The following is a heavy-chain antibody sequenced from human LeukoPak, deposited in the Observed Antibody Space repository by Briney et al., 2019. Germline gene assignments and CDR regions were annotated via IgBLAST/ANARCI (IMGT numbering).Heavy chain of an antibody. D-gene: IGHD4-17*01. Sequence: PSETLSLTCAVSGASISIREYSWNWIRQPPGKGLEWIGYIYHGGATYYSPSLEGRVTLSGDRSKNQFSLNLYSVTAADPAVYYCVSHYGDYERDYWGQGVLVTVSS. CDR3: VSHYGDYERDY. CDR2: IYHGGAT. J-gene: IGHJ4*02. CDR1: GASISIREYS. V-gene: IGHV4-30-2*01.